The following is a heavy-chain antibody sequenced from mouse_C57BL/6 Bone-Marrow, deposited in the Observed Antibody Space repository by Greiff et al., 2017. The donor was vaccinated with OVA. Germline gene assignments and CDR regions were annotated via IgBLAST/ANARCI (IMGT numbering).Heavy chain of an antibody. CDR2: ISTYYGDA. J-gene: IGHJ3*01. CDR3: ARWLERDWFAY. CDR1: GYTFTDSA. D-gene: IGHD3-3*01. V-gene: IGHV1-67*01. Sequence: VKLMESGPELVRPGVSVKLSCKGSGYTFTDSAMHWVKQSHAKSLEWIGVISTYYGDASYNQKLKDKATMTVDNSSSTAYMELARLTSEDSAVYYCARWLERDWFAYWGQGTLVTVSA.